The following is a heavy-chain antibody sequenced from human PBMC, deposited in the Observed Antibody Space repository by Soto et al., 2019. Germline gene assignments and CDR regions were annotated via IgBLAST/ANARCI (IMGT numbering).Heavy chain of an antibody. CDR2: IYSGTT. D-gene: IGHD2-15*01. V-gene: IGHV4-30-2*01. CDR1: VVSIISGGYS. J-gene: IGHJ4*02. Sequence: PSETLSLTCAFSVVSIISGGYSCSWIRQPPWKGLEWIGYIYSGTTHYNPSLESRVTIAMDRSKNQVSLSLKSMTAADTAVYYCAREDSGAFFDFWGQGTLVTVSS. CDR3: AREDSGAFFDF.